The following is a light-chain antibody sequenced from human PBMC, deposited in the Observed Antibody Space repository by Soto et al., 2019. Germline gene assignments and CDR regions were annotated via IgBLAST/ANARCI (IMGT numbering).Light chain of an antibody. Sequence: DIQMTQSPTSLSASVRDRATITCRASQGIRNFVAWYQQKPGKAPKLLIYAASTLQSGVPSRFSGSGSGTDFTLTINSLQPEDVATYSCQKYSSVPVFGPGTKVEIK. V-gene: IGKV1-27*01. CDR1: QGIRNF. CDR3: QKYSSVPV. CDR2: AAS. J-gene: IGKJ3*01.